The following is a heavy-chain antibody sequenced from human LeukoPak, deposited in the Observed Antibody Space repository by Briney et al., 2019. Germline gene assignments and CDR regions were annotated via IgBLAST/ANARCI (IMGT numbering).Heavy chain of an antibody. CDR3: ARSPTKRVPEDY. Sequence: KGSETLSLTCTVSSGSIFNNNWWSWVRQPPGKGLEWIGQIFHSGSTSYSPSLKSRVTISMDKSKNQISLRLTSVTAADTAVYYCARSPTKRVPEDYWGQGTLVTVSS. V-gene: IGHV4-4*02. D-gene: IGHD2-2*01. CDR1: SGSIFNNNW. J-gene: IGHJ4*02. CDR2: IFHSGST.